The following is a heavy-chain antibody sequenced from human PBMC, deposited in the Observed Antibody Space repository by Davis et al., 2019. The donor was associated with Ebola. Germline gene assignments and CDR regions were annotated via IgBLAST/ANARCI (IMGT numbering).Heavy chain of an antibody. CDR3: ARGGGCGGGSCWYADY. J-gene: IGHJ4*02. D-gene: IGHD2-15*01. CDR2: FADSGV. V-gene: IGHV3-48*02. Sequence: PGGSLRLSCEASGFTFSYHRMSWIRQVPGKGLERLSYFADSGVDYAESVKGRFTISRDNAKNSLYLQMDNLRDEDTAVYYCARGGGCGGGSCWYADYWGQGTLVTVSS. CDR1: GFTFSYHR.